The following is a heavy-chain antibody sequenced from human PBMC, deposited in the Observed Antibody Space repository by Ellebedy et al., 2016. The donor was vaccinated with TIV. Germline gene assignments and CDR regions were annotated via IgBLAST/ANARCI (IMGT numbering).Heavy chain of an antibody. Sequence: GGSLRLSCAASGFSFRSYWMTWVRQAPGKGLEWVANINQDGSQKYYVDSVKGRFTISRDNAKNSLYLQMTSLRVEDTGVYYCARDGSYGDYLSPTHALEIWGQGTMVIVSS. CDR3: ARDGSYGDYLSPTHALEI. J-gene: IGHJ3*02. V-gene: IGHV3-7*01. CDR1: GFSFRSYW. CDR2: INQDGSQK. D-gene: IGHD4-17*01.